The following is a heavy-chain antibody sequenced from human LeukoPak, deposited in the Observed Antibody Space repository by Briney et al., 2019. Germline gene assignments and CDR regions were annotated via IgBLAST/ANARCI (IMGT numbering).Heavy chain of an antibody. V-gene: IGHV1-18*01. CDR3: ARLGVQLWLPDY. D-gene: IGHD5-18*01. CDR1: GYTFTSCG. CDR2: ISIYNGNT. Sequence: ASVKVSCKTSGYTFTSCGISWVRQAPGQGLEWMGWISIYNGNTNYAQKFQGRVTMTTDTSTSTAYMELRSLRSDDTAVYYCARLGVQLWLPDYWGQGTLVTVSS. J-gene: IGHJ4*02.